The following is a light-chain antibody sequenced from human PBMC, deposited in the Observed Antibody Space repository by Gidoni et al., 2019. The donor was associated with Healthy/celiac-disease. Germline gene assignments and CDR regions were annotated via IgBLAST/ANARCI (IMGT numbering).Light chain of an antibody. CDR2: AAS. CDR3: QQSYSTLIT. Sequence: IQMTQPPSSLSASVADRVPITCRASQSISSYLNWYQQKPGKAPKLLIYAASSLQSGVPSRFSGSGSGTDFTLTISSLQPEDFATYYCQQSYSTLITFXQXTRLEIK. CDR1: QSISSY. V-gene: IGKV1-39*01. J-gene: IGKJ5*01.